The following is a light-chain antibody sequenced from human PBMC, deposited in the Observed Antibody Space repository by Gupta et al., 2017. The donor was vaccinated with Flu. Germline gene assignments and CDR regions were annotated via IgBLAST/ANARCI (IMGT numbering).Light chain of an antibody. J-gene: IGKJ1*01. CDR3: QQYGSSPWT. CDR2: DAS. Sequence: ERATLSCRASQSVSSSYLAWYQQKPGQAPRLLIYDASNRATVIPDRFSGSGSGTDFTLTISRLEPEDSAVYYCQQYGSSPWTFGQGTKVEI. V-gene: IGKV3-20*01. CDR1: QSVSSSY.